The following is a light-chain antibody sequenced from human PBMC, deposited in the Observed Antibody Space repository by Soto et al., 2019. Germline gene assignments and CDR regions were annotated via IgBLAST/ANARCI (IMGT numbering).Light chain of an antibody. V-gene: IGKV1-39*01. CDR1: QNINNY. CDR3: HQSYSTWT. J-gene: IGKJ1*01. Sequence: DIQMTQSPSSLSASVGDRVTITCRASQNINNYLPWYQQKPVKAPKLLIYAASSLEDGVPSRFSGSGSGTDFALTISSLQTEDFATYYCHQSYSTWTFGQGTKVDIK. CDR2: AAS.